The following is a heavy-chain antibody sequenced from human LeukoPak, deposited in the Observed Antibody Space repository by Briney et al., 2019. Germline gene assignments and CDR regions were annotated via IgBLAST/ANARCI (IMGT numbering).Heavy chain of an antibody. CDR2: ISYDGSNK. CDR3: AKDLDDSGFWDY. CDR1: GFTFSSYG. Sequence: GGSLRFSCAASGFTFSSYGMHWVRQAPGKGLEWVAVISYDGSNKYYADSVKGRFTISRDNSKNTLYLQMNSLRAEDTAVYYCAKDLDDSGFWDYWGQGTLVTVSS. V-gene: IGHV3-30*18. J-gene: IGHJ4*02. D-gene: IGHD3-22*01.